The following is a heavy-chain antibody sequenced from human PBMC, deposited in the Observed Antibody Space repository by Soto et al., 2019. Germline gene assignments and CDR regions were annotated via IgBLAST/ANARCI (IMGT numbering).Heavy chain of an antibody. CDR2: IKQDGSEK. J-gene: IGHJ6*02. V-gene: IGHV3-7*03. CDR3: AREDGMDV. CDR1: VFTVSSYW. Sequence: GGSLRLYCAASVFTVSSYWMSWVRQAPGKGLEWVANIKQDGSEKYYVDSVKGRFTISRDNAKNSLYLQMNSLRAEATAVYYCAREDGMDVWGQGTTVTVSS.